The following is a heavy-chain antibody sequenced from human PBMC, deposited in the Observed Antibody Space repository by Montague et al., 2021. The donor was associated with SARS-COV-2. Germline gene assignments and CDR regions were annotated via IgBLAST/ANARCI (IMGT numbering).Heavy chain of an antibody. CDR2: INHSGTT. D-gene: IGHD4-23*01. CDR1: GGSFSDYY. V-gene: IGHV4-34*01. Sequence: ETLSLTCAVYGGSFSDYYWTWIRQSPGKGLEWIAEINHSGTTNXNFNPSLRSRVTISVDTSKSQFSLKLSSVTAADTGVYYCARWDPQTLTLIGLRGKSASDYWGQGTLVTVSS. CDR3: ARWDPQTLTLIGLRGKSASDY. J-gene: IGHJ4*02.